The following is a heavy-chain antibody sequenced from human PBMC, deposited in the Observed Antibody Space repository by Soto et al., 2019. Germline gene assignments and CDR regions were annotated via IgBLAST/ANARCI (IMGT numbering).Heavy chain of an antibody. CDR1: GFTVSSNH. D-gene: IGHD5-18*01. Sequence: VQLVESGGGLIQPGGSLRLSCAASGFTVSSNHMTWVRQAPGRGPEWVSTIYYNGNTFYADSVKGRFTISRDNSKNMLYLQMNSLRAEDTARYYCATGGDTAKDGYWGQGTLVTVSS. CDR3: ATGGDTAKDGY. J-gene: IGHJ4*02. V-gene: IGHV3-53*01. CDR2: IYYNGNT.